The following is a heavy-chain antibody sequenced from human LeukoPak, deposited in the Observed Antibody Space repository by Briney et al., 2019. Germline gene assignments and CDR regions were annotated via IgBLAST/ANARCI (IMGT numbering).Heavy chain of an antibody. D-gene: IGHD1-26*01. Sequence: PGGSLRLSCAASGFTFSSHAMSWVRQAPGKGLEWVSGISGSGGSTNYADSVKGRFTISRDNAKNSLYLQMNSLRAEDTAVYYCASSGSYQTPFDPWGQGTLVTVSS. J-gene: IGHJ5*02. CDR2: ISGSGGST. CDR3: ASSGSYQTPFDP. CDR1: GFTFSSHA. V-gene: IGHV3-23*01.